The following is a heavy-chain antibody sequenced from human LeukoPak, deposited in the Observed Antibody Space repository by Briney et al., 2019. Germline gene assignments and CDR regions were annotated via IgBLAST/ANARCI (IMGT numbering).Heavy chain of an antibody. J-gene: IGHJ6*02. CDR1: GGSISSYY. D-gene: IGHD6-19*01. V-gene: IGHV4-59*01. Sequence: SETLSLTCTVSGGSISSYYWSWIRQPPGKGLEWIGYIYYSGSTNYNPSLKSRVTISVDTSKNQFSLKLSSVTAADTAVYYCARGGYSSGWYGYYYGMDVWGQGTTVTVSS. CDR2: IYYSGST. CDR3: ARGGYSSGWYGYYYGMDV.